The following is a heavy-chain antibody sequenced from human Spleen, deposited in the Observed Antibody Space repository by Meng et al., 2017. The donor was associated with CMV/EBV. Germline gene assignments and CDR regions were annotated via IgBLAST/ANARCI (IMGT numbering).Heavy chain of an antibody. CDR3: ARGRRSSDTFKPFEF. CDR1: GGSVSTYY. J-gene: IGHJ4*02. Sequence: GSLRLSCTVSGGSVSTYYWSWIRQPPGKGLERLRYVYYSGTTSYNPSLNSRVTISLDTSKNQFSLWLSSVTAADTALYYCARGRRSSDTFKPFEFWGQGTRVTVSS. D-gene: IGHD2-2*01. CDR2: VYYSGTT. V-gene: IGHV4-59*02.